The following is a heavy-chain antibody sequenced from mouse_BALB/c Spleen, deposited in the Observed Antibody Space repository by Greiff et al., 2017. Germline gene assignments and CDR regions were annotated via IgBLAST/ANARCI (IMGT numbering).Heavy chain of an antibody. CDR3: ARLPFDY. CDR1: GYTFTSYT. Sequence: VKLQESAAELARPGASVKMSCKASGYTFTSYTMHWVKQRPGQGLEWIGYINPSSGYTEYNQKFKDKTTLTADKSSSTAYMQLSSLTSEDSAVYYCARLPFDYWGQGTTLTVSS. J-gene: IGHJ2*01. V-gene: IGHV1-4*02. CDR2: INPSSGYT.